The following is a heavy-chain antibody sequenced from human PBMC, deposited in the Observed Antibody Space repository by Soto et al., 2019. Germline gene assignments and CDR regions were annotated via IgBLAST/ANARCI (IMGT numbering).Heavy chain of an antibody. CDR3: ARERVVVVPAAAKLNYYHYGMDV. D-gene: IGHD2-2*01. Sequence: GGSLRLSCAASGFTFSSYSMNWVRQAPGKGLEWVSSISSSSYIYYADSVKGRFTISRDNAKNSLYLQMNSLRAEDTAVYYCARERVVVVPAAAKLNYYHYGMDVWGQGTTVTVSS. CDR1: GFTFSSYS. V-gene: IGHV3-21*01. J-gene: IGHJ6*02. CDR2: ISSSSYI.